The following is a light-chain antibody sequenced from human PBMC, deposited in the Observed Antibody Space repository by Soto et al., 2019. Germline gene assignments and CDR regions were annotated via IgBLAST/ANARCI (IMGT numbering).Light chain of an antibody. J-gene: IGLJ1*01. CDR1: SSDVGGYNY. CDR2: DVS. V-gene: IGLV2-14*01. Sequence: QLVLTQPASVSGSPGQSITISCTGTSSDVGGYNYVSWYQQHPGKAPKLMIYDVSNRPSGVSNRFSGSKSGNTASLTISGLQAEDEADYYCSSYTRSSTYVFGTGTKLTVL. CDR3: SSYTRSSTYV.